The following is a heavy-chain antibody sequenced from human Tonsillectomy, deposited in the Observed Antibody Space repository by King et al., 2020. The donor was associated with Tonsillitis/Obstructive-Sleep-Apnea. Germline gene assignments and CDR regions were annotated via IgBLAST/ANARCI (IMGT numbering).Heavy chain of an antibody. J-gene: IGHJ3*02. CDR3: ARGTPETAYDI. CDR1: GGSFSGYY. D-gene: IGHD1-14*01. CDR2: ISHSGTT. Sequence: VKLQQWGAGLLKPSETLSLTCAVQGGSFSGYYWTWIRQSPGKGLEWIGEISHSGTTNHSPSLKSRVTISVDTSKRQFSLKLSSVKDADTGVYYCARGTPETAYDIWGQGTMVAVSS. V-gene: IGHV4-34*01.